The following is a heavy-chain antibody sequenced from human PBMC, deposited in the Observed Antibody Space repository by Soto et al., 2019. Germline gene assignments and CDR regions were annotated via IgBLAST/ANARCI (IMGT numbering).Heavy chain of an antibody. CDR2: IYYSGST. V-gene: IGHV4-59*01. D-gene: IGHD3-22*01. J-gene: IGHJ4*02. CDR1: GGSISSYY. CDR3: AGQRAYYYDSSGCPLPPGY. Sequence: PSETLSLTCTVSGGSISSYYWGWIRQPPGKGLEWIGYIYYSGSTNYNPSLKSRVTISVDTSKNQFSLKLSSVTAADTAVYYCAGQRAYYYDSSGCPLPPGYWGQGTLVTVSS.